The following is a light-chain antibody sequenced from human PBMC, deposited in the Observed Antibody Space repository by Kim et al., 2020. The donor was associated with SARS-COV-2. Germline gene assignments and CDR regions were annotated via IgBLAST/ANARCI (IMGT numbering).Light chain of an antibody. CDR2: EVT. V-gene: IGLV2-23*02. J-gene: IGLJ1*01. CDR1: SDDVGAHNL. CDR3: CSYAGYGRGV. Sequence: GQSLTASCTGTSDDVGAHNLVSWYQQHPGKVPKVLIYEVTKRPSGVSDCFSGSRSGNTASLTISGLQAEDEADYYCCSYAGYGRGVFGTGTQLTVL.